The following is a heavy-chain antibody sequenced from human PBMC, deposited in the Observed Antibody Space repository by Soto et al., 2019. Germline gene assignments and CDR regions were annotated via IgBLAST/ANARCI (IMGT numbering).Heavy chain of an antibody. CDR3: ARVERGTATTVVDAFDI. J-gene: IGHJ3*02. CDR2: RSDSGGT. D-gene: IGHD1-1*01. CDR1: GGSVSSGSYY. Sequence: QVQLQQWGAGLLRPSETLSLTCAVYGGSVSSGSYYWGWLRHAPGKGLEGLVDRSDSGGTHFNTSLKSRVTTSVETSKNQFSLKMSFVTAADTALYYCARVERGTATTVVDAFDIWGPGTMVTVSS. V-gene: IGHV4-34*01.